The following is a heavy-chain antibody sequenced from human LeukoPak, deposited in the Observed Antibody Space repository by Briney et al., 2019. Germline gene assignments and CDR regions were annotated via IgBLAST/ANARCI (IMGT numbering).Heavy chain of an antibody. CDR2: LSGTGGST. CDR1: GLTFSSYA. V-gene: IGHV3-23*01. Sequence: GGSLRLSCAASGLTFSSYAMSWVRQAPGKGLEWVSTLSGTGGSTYYADSVKGRFTISRDNSKNTLSLQMNSLRAEDTAVYYCAKASSDSSGWSYYWGQGTLVTVSS. D-gene: IGHD6-19*01. J-gene: IGHJ4*02. CDR3: AKASSDSSGWSYY.